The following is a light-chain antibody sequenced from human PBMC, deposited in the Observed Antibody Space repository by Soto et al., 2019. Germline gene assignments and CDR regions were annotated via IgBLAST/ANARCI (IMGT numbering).Light chain of an antibody. Sequence: EIVLTQSQGSLSLSPGERATLSCRASQSVSDMYLAWYQQKPGQAPRLLIYASNRATGIPDRFSGSGSGTDFTITISRLEHEDFAVYYCQHYGTSALFGPGTKVEIK. CDR3: QHYGTSAL. CDR2: AS. V-gene: IGKV3-20*01. J-gene: IGKJ3*01. CDR1: QSVSDMY.